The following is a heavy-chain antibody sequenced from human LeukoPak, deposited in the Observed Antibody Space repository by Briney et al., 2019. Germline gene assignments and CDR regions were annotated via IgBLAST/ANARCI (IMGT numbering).Heavy chain of an antibody. D-gene: IGHD5-24*01. Sequence: SVKVSCKASGGTFSSYAIIWVRQAPGQGLEWMGGIIPIFGTANYAQKFQGRVTITTDESTSTAYMELSSLRSEDTAVYYCATFSRRDGYTVPYWGQGTLVTVSS. V-gene: IGHV1-69*05. J-gene: IGHJ4*02. CDR2: IIPIFGTA. CDR3: ATFSRRDGYTVPY. CDR1: GGTFSSYA.